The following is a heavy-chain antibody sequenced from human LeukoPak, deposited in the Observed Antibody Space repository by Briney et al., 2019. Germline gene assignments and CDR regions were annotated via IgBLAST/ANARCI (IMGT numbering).Heavy chain of an antibody. CDR1: GFTFGSYW. CDR2: IKPDGSEK. D-gene: IGHD2-21*02. CDR3: ARVICGGDCYSDHWHFDL. Sequence: WGSLRLSCAASGFTFGSYWTGWVRQAPGKGLEWVANIKPDGSEKYYVDSVKGRFTISKDNAQNSLYLQLNSLRAEDRAVYYCARVICGGDCYSDHWHFDLWGRGTLVTVSS. J-gene: IGHJ2*01. V-gene: IGHV3-7*05.